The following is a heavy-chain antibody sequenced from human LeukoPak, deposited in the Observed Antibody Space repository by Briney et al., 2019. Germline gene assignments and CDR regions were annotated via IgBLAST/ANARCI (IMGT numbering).Heavy chain of an antibody. Sequence: WASLKVSCKASGYTFTSYDINWVRQATGQGLEWMGWMNPNSGNTGYAQKFQGRVTMTRSTSINTAYMELNSLTSEDTAVYYCARSSVGARRRIDYWGQGTLVTVSS. D-gene: IGHD1-26*01. J-gene: IGHJ4*02. CDR3: ARSSVGARRRIDY. CDR1: GYTFTSYD. CDR2: MNPNSGNT. V-gene: IGHV1-8*01.